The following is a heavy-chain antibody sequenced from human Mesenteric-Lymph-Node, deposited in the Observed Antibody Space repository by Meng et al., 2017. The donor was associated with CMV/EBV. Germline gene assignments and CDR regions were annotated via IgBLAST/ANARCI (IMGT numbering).Heavy chain of an antibody. CDR1: GFTFRAYG. J-gene: IGHJ6*02. Sequence: GESLKISCAASGFTFRAYGMNWVRQAPGKGLQWVAFILYDGSNKYYGDSVKGRFTISRDNAKNSLYLQMNSLRAEDTAVYYCASYPLDWSSSSYYYYGMDVWGQGTTVTVSS. CDR3: ASYPLDWSSSSYYYYGMDV. V-gene: IGHV3-30*02. D-gene: IGHD6-6*01. CDR2: ILYDGSNK.